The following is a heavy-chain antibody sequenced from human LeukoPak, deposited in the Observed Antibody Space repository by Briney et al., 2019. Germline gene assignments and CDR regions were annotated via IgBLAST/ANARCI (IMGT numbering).Heavy chain of an antibody. V-gene: IGHV3-21*01. J-gene: IGHJ1*01. CDR3: ARDSLSISMLVEH. CDR1: GFTFSTYS. Sequence: PGGSLRLSCAASGFTFSTYSMNWVRQAPGKGLEWVSSLSGDNSYVYYADSVKGRFTISRDNAKNSLYLRMNSLRAEDTAVYYCARDSLSISMLVEHWGQGTLVTVSS. D-gene: IGHD2/OR15-2a*01. CDR2: LSGDNSYV.